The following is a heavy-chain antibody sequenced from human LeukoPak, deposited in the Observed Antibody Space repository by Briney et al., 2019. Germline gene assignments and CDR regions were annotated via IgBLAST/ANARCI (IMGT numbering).Heavy chain of an antibody. V-gene: IGHV4-59*01. CDR3: ARSSGTYLYFDY. CDR2: IYYSGSP. CDR1: GGSISSSY. J-gene: IGHJ4*02. Sequence: SETLSLTCTVSGGSISSSYWSWIRQPPGKGLEWIGYIYYSGSPNYNPSLKSRVTISVDTSKNQFSLKLTSVTAADTAVYYCARSSGTYLYFDYWGQGTLVTVSS. D-gene: IGHD1-26*01.